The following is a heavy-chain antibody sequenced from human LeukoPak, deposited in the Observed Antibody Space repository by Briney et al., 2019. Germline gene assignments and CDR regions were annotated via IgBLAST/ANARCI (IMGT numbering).Heavy chain of an antibody. CDR2: IGTAGDT. CDR1: GFTFSSYD. J-gene: IGHJ4*02. D-gene: IGHD3-10*01. V-gene: IGHV3-13*04. CDR3: ARGGGGSGSYPYYFDY. Sequence: GGSLRLSCAASGFTFSSYDMHWVRQATGKGLEWVSAIGTAGDTYYPGSVKGRFANSRENAKNSLYLQMNSLRAGDTAVYYCARGGGGSGSYPYYFDYWGQGTLVTVSS.